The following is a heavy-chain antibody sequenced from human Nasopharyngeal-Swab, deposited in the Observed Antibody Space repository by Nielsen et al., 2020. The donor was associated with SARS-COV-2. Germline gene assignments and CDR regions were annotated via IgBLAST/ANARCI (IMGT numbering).Heavy chain of an antibody. CDR2: INDRGST. CDR1: GGSFGGYY. J-gene: IGHJ5*02. Sequence: SETLSLTCTVAGGSFGGYYWSWIRQPPGKGLEWIAEINDRGSTNYNPSLKSRVTLSIDTSKNQFSLKLNSVTAADAAVYYCARTNVAPLQFLEYMPTNYFDPWGQGTLVTVSS. D-gene: IGHD3-3*01. CDR3: ARTNVAPLQFLEYMPTNYFDP. V-gene: IGHV4-34*01.